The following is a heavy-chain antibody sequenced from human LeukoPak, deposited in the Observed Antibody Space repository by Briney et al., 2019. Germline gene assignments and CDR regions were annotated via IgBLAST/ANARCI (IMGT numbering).Heavy chain of an antibody. CDR3: ARMTVSGRDNWFDP. J-gene: IGHJ5*02. CDR1: GYTFTSYD. V-gene: IGHV1-8*03. CDR2: LHPDSGNT. D-gene: IGHD6-19*01. Sequence: ASVKVSCKASGYTFTSYDINWVRQATGQGPEWIGWLHPDSGNTGYAQKFQGRVTITRNTSINTAYMELSSLRSEDTAVYYCARMTVSGRDNWFDPWGQGTLVTVSS.